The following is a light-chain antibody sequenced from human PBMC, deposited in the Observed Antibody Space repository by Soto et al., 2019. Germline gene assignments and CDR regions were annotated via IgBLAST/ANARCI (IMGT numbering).Light chain of an antibody. CDR1: ESISGNY. CDR3: QQYGHSLSLT. Sequence: EIVVTQSPGSLSLSPGDTVTLSCRASESISGNYLAWYQQQPGQAPRLLIYGTSNRATGIPDRFSGSGSGTDFSLTISRLEPEDFALYYCQQYGHSLSLTFGQGTRLEIK. V-gene: IGKV3-20*01. J-gene: IGKJ5*01. CDR2: GTS.